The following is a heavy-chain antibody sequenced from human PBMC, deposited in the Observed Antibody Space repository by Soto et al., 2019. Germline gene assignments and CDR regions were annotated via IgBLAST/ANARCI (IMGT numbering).Heavy chain of an antibody. Sequence: GSLRLSCTVLGVPLTNENIHGVRQAPGQGLEWVSSIGSRSTFINYADSVKGRFTISKDNDKGLVYLQMNSLRAEDTAVYYCARDPPLSMIVVVGVDDFWGQGTLVTVSS. CDR1: GVPLTNEN. CDR2: IGSRSTFI. CDR3: ARDPPLSMIVVVGVDDF. J-gene: IGHJ4*02. V-gene: IGHV3-21*06. D-gene: IGHD3-22*01.